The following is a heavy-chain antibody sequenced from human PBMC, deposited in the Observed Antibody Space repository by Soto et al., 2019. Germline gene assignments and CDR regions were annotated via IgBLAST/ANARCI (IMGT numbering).Heavy chain of an antibody. V-gene: IGHV3-7*05. CDR1: GFTFSTYW. D-gene: IGHD6-19*01. J-gene: IGHJ5*02. Sequence: GGSLRLSCAASGFTFSTYWMSWVRQAPGKGQEWVANINEGGNEKHYVDSVKGRFTISRDNAETSLYLQMNSLRDEDTAVYYCTRDAGPSGWYLWGQGPLVTVSS. CDR3: TRDAGPSGWYL. CDR2: INEGGNEK.